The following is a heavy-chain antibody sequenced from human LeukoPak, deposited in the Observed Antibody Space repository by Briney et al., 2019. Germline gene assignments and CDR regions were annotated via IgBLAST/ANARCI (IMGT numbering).Heavy chain of an antibody. J-gene: IGHJ4*02. Sequence: SKTLSLTCTVSGGSISSYYWSWIRQPAGKGLEWIGRIYTSGSTNYTNYNPSLKSRVTMSVDTSKNQFSLKLSSVTAADTAVYYCARTYSSSWYPFDYWGQGTLVTVSS. CDR3: ARTYSSSWYPFDY. D-gene: IGHD6-13*01. CDR1: GGSISSYY. CDR2: IYTSGSTNYT. V-gene: IGHV4-4*07.